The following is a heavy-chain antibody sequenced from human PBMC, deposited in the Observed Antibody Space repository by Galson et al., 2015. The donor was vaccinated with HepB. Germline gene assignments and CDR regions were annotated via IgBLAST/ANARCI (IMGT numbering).Heavy chain of an antibody. J-gene: IGHJ4*02. CDR2: ISSNTIYT. CDR1: GFSFSDYY. D-gene: IGHD4-17*01. CDR3: ARVADSHYGDHTHFDS. V-gene: IGHV3-11*06. Sequence: SLRLSCAASGFSFSDYYMSWVRQAPGKGLEWLSYISSNTIYTNYADSVKGRFTVSRDNVRNSISLQMKRLSAEDPAIYYCARVADSHYGDHTHFDSWGQGALVTVSS.